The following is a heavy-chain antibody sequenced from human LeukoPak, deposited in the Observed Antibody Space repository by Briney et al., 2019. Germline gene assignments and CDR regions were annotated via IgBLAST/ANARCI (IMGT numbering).Heavy chain of an antibody. Sequence: ASVKVSCKASGYTFISYYMHWVRQAPGQGLEWMGIINPSGGSTSYAQKFQGRVTMTTDTSTSTAYMELRSLRSDDTAVYYCARGATYYYDSSGYAGPLNWFDPWGQGTLVTVSS. CDR3: ARGATYYYDSSGYAGPLNWFDP. CDR2: INPSGGST. V-gene: IGHV1-46*01. CDR1: GYTFISYY. J-gene: IGHJ5*02. D-gene: IGHD3-22*01.